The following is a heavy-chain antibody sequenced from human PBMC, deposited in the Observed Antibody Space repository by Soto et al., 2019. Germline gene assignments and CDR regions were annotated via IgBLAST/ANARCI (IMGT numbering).Heavy chain of an antibody. CDR3: AKSEPRLWFGERYYYYGMDV. CDR1: GFTFSSYG. Sequence: GGSLRLSCAASGFTFSSYGMHWVRQAPGKGLEWVAVISYDGSNKYYADSVKGRFTISRDNSKNTLYLQMNSLRAEDTAVYYCAKSEPRLWFGERYYYYGMDVWGQGATVTVSS. V-gene: IGHV3-30*18. D-gene: IGHD3-10*01. CDR2: ISYDGSNK. J-gene: IGHJ6*02.